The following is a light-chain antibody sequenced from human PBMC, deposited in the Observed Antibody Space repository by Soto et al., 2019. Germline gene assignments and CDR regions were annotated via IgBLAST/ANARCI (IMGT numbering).Light chain of an antibody. Sequence: EIVLTQSPGTLSLSPGERATLSCRASQSVSSSHLAWYQQKPGQAPRLLIYGASSRATGIPDRFSGSGSGTDFTLTISRLEPEDFVVYYCQQYGGSPPLTFGGGTKVDIK. CDR3: QQYGGSPPLT. CDR2: GAS. CDR1: QSVSSSH. J-gene: IGKJ4*01. V-gene: IGKV3-20*01.